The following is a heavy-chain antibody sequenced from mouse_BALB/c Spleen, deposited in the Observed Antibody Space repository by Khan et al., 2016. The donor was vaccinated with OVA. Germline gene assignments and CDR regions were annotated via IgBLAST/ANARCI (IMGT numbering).Heavy chain of an antibody. CDR3: ARVYGGDFDY. D-gene: IGHD1-1*01. CDR1: GYSITSDYA. CDR2: ISYSVNT. V-gene: IGHV3-2*02. J-gene: IGHJ2*01. Sequence: EVQLKESGPGLVKPSQSLSLTCTVTGYSITSDYAWNWIRQFPGNKLEWMGYISYSVNTKYNPSLKSRISITRDTSKNQFFLQLNSVTIEDAATYYCARVYGGDFDYWGQGTTLTVSS.